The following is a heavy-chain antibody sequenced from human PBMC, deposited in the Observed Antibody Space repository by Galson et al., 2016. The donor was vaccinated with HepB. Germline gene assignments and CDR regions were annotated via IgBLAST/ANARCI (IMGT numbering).Heavy chain of an antibody. D-gene: IGHD3-10*01. Sequence: SLRLSCAASGFAVSTNYLSWVRQAPGKGLEWVSVIYSDSSTYYADSVKGRFTISRDNSKNTVFLQMNNLRAEDTAVYYCARDDTHSDSGTYFDAFDVWGQGTMVTVSS. J-gene: IGHJ3*01. V-gene: IGHV3-53*01. CDR1: GFAVSTNY. CDR3: ARDDTHSDSGTYFDAFDV. CDR2: IYSDSST.